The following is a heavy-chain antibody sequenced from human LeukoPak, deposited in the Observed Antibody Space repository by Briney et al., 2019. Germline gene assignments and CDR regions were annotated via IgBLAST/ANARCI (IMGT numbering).Heavy chain of an antibody. V-gene: IGHV3-21*01. J-gene: IGHJ4*02. CDR3: ARVSGENDFWTGSLDY. CDR1: GFTFSSYE. Sequence: PGGSLRLSCAASGFTFSSYEMNWVRQAPGKGLEWVSLISSSSSYIYYADSLKGRITISRDNAKNSLYLQMNSLRAEDTAVYYCARVSGENDFWTGSLDYWGQGTLVTVSS. D-gene: IGHD3/OR15-3a*01. CDR2: ISSSSSYI.